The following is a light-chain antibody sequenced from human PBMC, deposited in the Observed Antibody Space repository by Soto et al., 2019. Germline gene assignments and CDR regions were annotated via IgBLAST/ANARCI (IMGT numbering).Light chain of an antibody. CDR2: AAS. CDR1: ESVSNN. V-gene: IGKV3-15*01. J-gene: IGKJ1*01. Sequence: EIVMTQSPPTLSVSPGERATVSCRASESVSNNLAWYQQKPGQSPRLLIYAASTRATGIPARFSGSGSGAEFTLTISNLQSEYFAIYYCQQYNNWPPGTFGQGTKVEVK. CDR3: QQYNNWPPGT.